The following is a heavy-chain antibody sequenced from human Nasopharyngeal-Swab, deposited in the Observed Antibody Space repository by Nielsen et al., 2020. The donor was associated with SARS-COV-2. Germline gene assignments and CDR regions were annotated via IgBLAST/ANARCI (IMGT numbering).Heavy chain of an antibody. CDR1: GFTFSSYE. Sequence: GESLKISCAASGFTFSSYEMNWVRQAPGKGLEWASYISSSGSTIYYADSVKGRFTISRDNAKNSLYLQMNSLRAEDTAVYYCARGWGIAARSGWFDPWGQGTLVTVSS. V-gene: IGHV3-48*03. CDR2: ISSSGSTI. D-gene: IGHD6-6*01. J-gene: IGHJ5*02. CDR3: ARGWGIAARSGWFDP.